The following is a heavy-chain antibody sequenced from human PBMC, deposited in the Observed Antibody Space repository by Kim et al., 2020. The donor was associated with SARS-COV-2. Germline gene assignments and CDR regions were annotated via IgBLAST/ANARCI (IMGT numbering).Heavy chain of an antibody. J-gene: IGHJ4*02. D-gene: IGHD6-19*01. CDR1: GGSISSSSYY. CDR3: ARHGPQWLVDY. Sequence: SETLSLTCTVSGGSISSSSYYWGWIRQPPGKGLEWIGSIYYSGSTYYNPSLKSRVTISVDTSKNQFSLKLSSVTAADTAVYYCARHGPQWLVDYWGQGTLVTVSS. V-gene: IGHV4-39*01. CDR2: IYYSGST.